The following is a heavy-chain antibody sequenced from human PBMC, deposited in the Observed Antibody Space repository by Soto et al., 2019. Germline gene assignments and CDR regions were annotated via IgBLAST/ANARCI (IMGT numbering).Heavy chain of an antibody. J-gene: IGHJ4*02. CDR1: GFSFASYS. CDR2: SSSKPNRTRDYI. Sequence: GGSLRLSCAASGFSFASYSMNWLRQALGKELEWVSASSSKPNRTRDYIHYAGAVKGRFTIYRDNAKDSLYLQMKTLRAEYTGVYYCARVRLQYSNKPYFFDTWGRGTQVTVSS. CDR3: ARVRLQYSNKPYFFDT. D-gene: IGHD4-4*01. V-gene: IGHV3-21*01.